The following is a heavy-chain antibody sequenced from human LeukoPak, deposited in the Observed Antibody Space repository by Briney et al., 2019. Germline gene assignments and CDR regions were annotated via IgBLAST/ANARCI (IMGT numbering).Heavy chain of an antibody. D-gene: IGHD1-14*01. CDR2: ISHSGST. Sequence: SETLSLTCTVSGGSINTPNYYWGWIRQTPGKGLEWIGSISHSGSTYYKPSLKSRVTISVDTSKNQFSLKLRSVTAADTAVYYCARVTSRLGWFDPWGQGTLVTVSS. J-gene: IGHJ5*02. V-gene: IGHV4-39*07. CDR1: GGSINTPNYY. CDR3: ARVTSRLGWFDP.